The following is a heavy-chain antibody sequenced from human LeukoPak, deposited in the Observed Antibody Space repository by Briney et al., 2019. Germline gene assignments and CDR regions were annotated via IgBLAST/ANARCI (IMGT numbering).Heavy chain of an antibody. CDR3: AKDISSSNYYYGLDV. D-gene: IGHD6-6*01. J-gene: IGHJ6*02. Sequence: PGGSLRLPCAASGFTFSNYVMSWVRQAPGKGLEWVSSISGSGRNTNYADSVKGRFTISRDNSKNTLYLQMNSLRAEDTALYFCAKDISSSNYYYGLDVWGQGTTVTVSS. V-gene: IGHV3-23*01. CDR2: ISGSGRNT. CDR1: GFTFSNYV.